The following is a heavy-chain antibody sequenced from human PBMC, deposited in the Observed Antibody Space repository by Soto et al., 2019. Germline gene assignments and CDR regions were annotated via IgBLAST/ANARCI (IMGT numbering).Heavy chain of an antibody. CDR2: IYYSGST. CDR3: ARGAYSYGYLDY. D-gene: IGHD5-18*01. Sequence: SETLSLTCTVSGGSISSGGYYWSWIRQHPGKGLEWIGYIYYSGSTYYNPSLKSRVTISVDTSKNQFSLKLSSVTAADTAVYYCARGAYSYGYLDYWGQGTLVTVSS. J-gene: IGHJ4*02. CDR1: GGSISSGGYY. V-gene: IGHV4-31*03.